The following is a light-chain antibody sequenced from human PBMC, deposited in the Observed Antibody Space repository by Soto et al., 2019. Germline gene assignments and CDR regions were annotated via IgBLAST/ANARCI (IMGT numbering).Light chain of an antibody. CDR1: QDISNY. V-gene: IGKV1-17*01. CDR2: KAS. J-gene: IGKJ4*01. CDR3: LQHNTYPLS. Sequence: DIQMTQSPSSLSASVGDRVTITCQASQDISNYLNWYQQKPGKAPNLLIYKASRLETGVPSRFSGSGSGTEFTLTISSLQPEDFGTYYCLQHNTYPLSFGGGTKVDI.